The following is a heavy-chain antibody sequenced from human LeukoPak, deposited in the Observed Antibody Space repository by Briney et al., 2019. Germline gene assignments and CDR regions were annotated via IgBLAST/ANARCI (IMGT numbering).Heavy chain of an antibody. CDR3: ARGSRDGYNYFGYYYYYMDV. J-gene: IGHJ6*03. CDR2: IYSGGSA. Sequence: GGSLRLSCAASGFTVSSNYMSWVRQAPGKGLEWVSVIYSGGSAYYADSVKGRFTISRDNSKNTLYLQMNSLRAEDTAVYYCARGSRDGYNYFGYYYYYMDVWGKGTTVTVSS. CDR1: GFTVSSNY. V-gene: IGHV3-53*01. D-gene: IGHD5-24*01.